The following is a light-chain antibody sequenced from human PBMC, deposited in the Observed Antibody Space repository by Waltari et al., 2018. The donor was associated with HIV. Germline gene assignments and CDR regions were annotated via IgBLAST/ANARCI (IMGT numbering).Light chain of an antibody. CDR2: DNS. CDR3: QVWDSSIDHVV. J-gene: IGLJ2*01. V-gene: IGLV3-21*02. CDR1: NIGSKS. Sequence: SYVLTQPPSVSVAPGQTARITCGGNNIGSKSVHWYQQKPGQAPVLVVYDNSDRPSGIPERFSGSNSGNTATLTISRVEAGDEADFHCQVWDSSIDHVVFGGGTKLTVL.